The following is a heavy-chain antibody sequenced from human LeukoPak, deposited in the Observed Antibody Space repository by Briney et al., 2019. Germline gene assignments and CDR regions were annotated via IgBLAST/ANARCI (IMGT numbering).Heavy chain of an antibody. CDR3: ARASVLLSADY. Sequence: SETLSLTCAVSGGSISSGGYSSSWIRQPPGKGLEWIGYICNSGGTKYNPSLKSRLTISVDTSKNQFSLNLSSVTAADTAVYYCARASVLLSADYWGQGTLVTVSS. J-gene: IGHJ4*02. V-gene: IGHV4-61*08. CDR1: GGSISSGGYS. D-gene: IGHD3-16*01. CDR2: ICNSGGT.